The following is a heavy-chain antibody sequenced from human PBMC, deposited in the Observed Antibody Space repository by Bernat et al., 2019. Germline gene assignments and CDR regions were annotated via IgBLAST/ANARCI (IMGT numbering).Heavy chain of an antibody. CDR1: GGSISNYY. D-gene: IGHD5-18*01. Sequence: QVQLQESGPRLVKPSETLSLTCTVSGGSISNYYWSWIRQPPGKGLEWIGYIHDSGSTNYNPSLKSRVSISVDTSKNQFSLKLSSVTAADTAVYYCARGYNYGYVYFDSWGQGTLVTVS. V-gene: IGHV4-59*01. J-gene: IGHJ4*02. CDR3: ARGYNYGYVYFDS. CDR2: IHDSGST.